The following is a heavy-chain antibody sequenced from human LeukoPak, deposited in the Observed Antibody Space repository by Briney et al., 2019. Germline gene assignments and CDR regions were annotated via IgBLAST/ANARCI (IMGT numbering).Heavy chain of an antibody. V-gene: IGHV4-39*07. CDR1: GGSISSSSYY. D-gene: IGHD4-11*01. CDR2: IYYSGST. Sequence: SETLSLTCTVSGGSISSSSYYWGWIRQPPGKGLEWIGSIYYSGSTYYNPSLKSRVTISVDTSKNQFSLKLSSVTAADTAVYYCARERASTTRWFDPWGQGTLVTVSS. J-gene: IGHJ5*02. CDR3: ARERASTTRWFDP.